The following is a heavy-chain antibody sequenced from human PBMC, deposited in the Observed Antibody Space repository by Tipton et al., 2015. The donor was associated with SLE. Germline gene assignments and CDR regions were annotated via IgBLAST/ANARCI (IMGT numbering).Heavy chain of an antibody. Sequence: QSGAEVKKPGESLKISCKGSGYSFTSYWIGWVRQMPGKGLEWMGIIYPCDSDTRYSPALQGQVTISADTSISTAYLQWSSLKASAAAMYYCARHPPRSSSRSSFDYWGQGTLVTVSS. J-gene: IGHJ4*02. CDR1: GYSFTSYW. V-gene: IGHV5-51*01. CDR3: ARHPPRSSSRSSFDY. D-gene: IGHD6-13*01. CDR2: IYPCDSDT.